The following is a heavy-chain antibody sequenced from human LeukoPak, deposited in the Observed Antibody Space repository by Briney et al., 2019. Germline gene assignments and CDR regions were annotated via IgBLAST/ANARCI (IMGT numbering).Heavy chain of an antibody. CDR3: ATGGGYDILTGFVY. CDR2: FDPEDGET. D-gene: IGHD3-9*01. J-gene: IGHJ4*02. V-gene: IGHV1-24*01. Sequence: ASVKVSCKVSGYTLTELSMHWVRQAPGKGLEWMGGFDPEDGETIYAQKFQGRVTMTEETSTDTAYMELSSLRSEDTAVYYCATGGGYDILTGFVYWGQGTLVTVSS. CDR1: GYTLTELS.